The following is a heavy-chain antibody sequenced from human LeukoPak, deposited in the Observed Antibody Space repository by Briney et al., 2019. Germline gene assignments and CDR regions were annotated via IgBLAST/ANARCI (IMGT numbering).Heavy chain of an antibody. CDR3: ARDKATMVRGVILLDYYYYYMDV. CDR2: INHSGST. Sequence: SETLSLTCAVYGGSFSGYYWSWIRQPPGKGLEWIGEINHSGSTNYNPSLKSRVTISVDTSKNQFSLKLSSVTAADTAVYYCARDKATMVRGVILLDYYYYYMDVWGKGTTVTISS. CDR1: GGSFSGYY. V-gene: IGHV4-34*01. J-gene: IGHJ6*03. D-gene: IGHD3-10*01.